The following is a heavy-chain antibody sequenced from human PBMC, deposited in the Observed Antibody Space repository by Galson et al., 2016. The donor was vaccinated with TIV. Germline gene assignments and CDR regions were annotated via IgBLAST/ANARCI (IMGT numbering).Heavy chain of an antibody. CDR2: FDPEDGKT. V-gene: IGHV1-24*01. D-gene: IGHD3-22*01. J-gene: IGHJ4*02. Sequence: SVKVSCKVSGYTLTEVAMYWVRQAPGKGLEWMGGFDPEDGKTIYAQRFQGRVTMTEDTSTDTAYMELSSLRSEDTTVYYCATDVSTQYFDTSGYSPLGFWGQGTLVVVSS. CDR3: ATDVSTQYFDTSGYSPLGF. CDR1: GYTLTEVA.